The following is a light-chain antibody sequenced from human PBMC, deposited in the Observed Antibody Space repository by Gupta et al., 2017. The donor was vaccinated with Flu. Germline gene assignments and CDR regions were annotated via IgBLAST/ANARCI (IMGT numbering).Light chain of an antibody. J-gene: IGLJ2*01. CDR2: GKN. CDR1: SLRSYY. CDR3: NSRDSSGNHVV. V-gene: IGLV3-19*01. Sequence: SSELTQDPAVSVALGQTVRITCQGDSLRSYYASWYPQKPGQAPVLVIYGKNNRPSGIPDRFSGSSSGNTASLTITGAQAEEEADYYCNSRDSSGNHVVFGGGTKLTVL.